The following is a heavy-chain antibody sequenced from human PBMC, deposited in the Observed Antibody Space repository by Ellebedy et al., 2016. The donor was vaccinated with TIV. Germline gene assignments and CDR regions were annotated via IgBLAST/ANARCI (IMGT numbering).Heavy chain of an antibody. D-gene: IGHD6-6*01. J-gene: IGHJ6*02. CDR2: IDWDDDK. CDR3: ARTSGFYSSSYGMDV. Sequence: SGPTLVXPTQTLTLTCTFSGFSLSTSGMRVSWIRQPPGKALEWLARIDWDDDKFYSTSLKTRLTISKDTSKNQVVLTMTNMDPVDTATYYCARTSGFYSSSYGMDVWGQGTTVTVSS. CDR1: GFSLSTSGMR. V-gene: IGHV2-70*04.